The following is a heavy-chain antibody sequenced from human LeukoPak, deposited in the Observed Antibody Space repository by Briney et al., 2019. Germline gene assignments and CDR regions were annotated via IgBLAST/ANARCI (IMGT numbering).Heavy chain of an antibody. CDR1: GGSFSSSSYY. CDR3: ARYSSSWYDFDY. Sequence: SETLSLTCTVSGGSFSSSSYYWGWIRQPPGKGLEWIGSIYYSGSTYYNPSLKSRVTISVDTSKNQFSLKLSSVTAADTAVYYCARYSSSWYDFDYWGQGTLVTVSS. J-gene: IGHJ4*02. V-gene: IGHV4-39*01. CDR2: IYYSGST. D-gene: IGHD6-13*01.